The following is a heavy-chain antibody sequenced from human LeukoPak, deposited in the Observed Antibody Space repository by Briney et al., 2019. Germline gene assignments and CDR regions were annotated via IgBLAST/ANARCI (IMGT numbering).Heavy chain of an antibody. J-gene: IGHJ5*02. CDR1: GLTFSGYD. CDR3: AKRGSTVTTLSGSKNWFDP. CDR2: ISYDGSNK. V-gene: IGHV3-30*18. D-gene: IGHD4-17*01. Sequence: GESLRLSCAASGLTFSGYDMHWVRQAPGKGLEWVAVISYDGSNKYYADSVKGRFTISRDNSKNTLYLQMNSLRAEDTAVYYCAKRGSTVTTLSGSKNWFDPWGQGTLVTVSS.